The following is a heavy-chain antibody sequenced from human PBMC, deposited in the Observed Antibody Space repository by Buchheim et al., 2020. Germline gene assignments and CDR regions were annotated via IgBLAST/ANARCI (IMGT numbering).Heavy chain of an antibody. CDR2: IYYSGET. J-gene: IGHJ6*02. D-gene: IGHD6-13*01. Sequence: QLQLQESGSGLVKPSQTLSVTCSVSGGSISNGGFSWNWIRQPPGKGLEWIGCIYYSGETYYNPSLKSRVTMAVDGAKNQFSLRLTSVTAADAAVYYCVKGSGIYYHLMDVWGQGTT. CDR3: VKGSGIYYHLMDV. CDR1: GGSISNGGFS. V-gene: IGHV4-30-2*01.